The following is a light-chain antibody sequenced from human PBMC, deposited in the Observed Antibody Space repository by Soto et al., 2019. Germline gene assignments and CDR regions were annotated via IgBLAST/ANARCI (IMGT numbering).Light chain of an antibody. CDR3: SSYTSSSTYV. CDR2: EVT. CDR1: GSDVGGYDY. J-gene: IGLJ1*01. V-gene: IGLV2-14*01. Sequence: SVLTQPASVSGSPGQSITISCTGTGSDVGGYDYVSWYQHHPGKAPKVMIYEVTNRPSGVSNRFPGSKSGNTASLTISGLLAEDEADYYCSSYTSSSTYVFGTGTKVTVL.